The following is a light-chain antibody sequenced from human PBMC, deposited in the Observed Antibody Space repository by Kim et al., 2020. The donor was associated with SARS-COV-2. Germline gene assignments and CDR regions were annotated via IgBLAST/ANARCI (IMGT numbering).Light chain of an antibody. CDR3: EQYGGSPRT. CDR1: QSVSRTY. V-gene: IGKV3-20*01. CDR2: GTS. Sequence: EIVLTQSPGTLSLSPGERATLSCRASQSVSRTYLAWYQQKPGQPPRLLIFGTSNRATGVPDRFSGGGSGTDFTLTISRLEPEDFAVYYCEQYGGSPRTFGDGTKVYIK. J-gene: IGKJ1*01.